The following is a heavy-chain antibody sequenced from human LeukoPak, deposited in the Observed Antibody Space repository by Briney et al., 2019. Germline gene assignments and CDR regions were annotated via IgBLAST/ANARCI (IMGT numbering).Heavy chain of an antibody. CDR1: GFTFSSYA. D-gene: IGHD4-17*01. J-gene: IGHJ3*02. V-gene: IGHV3-23*01. CDR3: AKAQTTVFAFDI. CDR2: ISGSGAST. Sequence: PGGSLRLSCAASGFTFSSYAMTWVRQAPGKGLEWVSAISGSGASTYYAGSVKGRFTISRDNSNNTLYLQMNSLRAEDTAMYYSAKAQTTVFAFDIWGQGTMVTVSS.